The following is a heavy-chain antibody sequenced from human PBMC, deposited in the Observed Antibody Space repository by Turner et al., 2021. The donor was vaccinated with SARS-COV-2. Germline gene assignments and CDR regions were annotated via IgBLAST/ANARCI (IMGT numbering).Heavy chain of an antibody. D-gene: IGHD2-2*01. CDR2: IYYSGST. V-gene: IGHV4-31*03. J-gene: IGHJ4*02. Sequence: QVQLQESGPGLVQPSQTLSLTCTVSGGSISSGDYYWSWIRQHPGKGLEWIGYIYYSGSTYYNPSLKSRVTMSVDTSKNQFSLKLSSVTAADTAVYYCARVAGYCSSTSCYPDYWGQGTLVTVSS. CDR3: ARVAGYCSSTSCYPDY. CDR1: GGSISSGDYY.